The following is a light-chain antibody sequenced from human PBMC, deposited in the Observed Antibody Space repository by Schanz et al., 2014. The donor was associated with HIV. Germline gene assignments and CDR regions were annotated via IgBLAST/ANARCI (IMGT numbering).Light chain of an antibody. J-gene: IGLJ2*01. V-gene: IGLV2-14*03. CDR1: SSDVGGYNY. CDR2: DVS. Sequence: QSVLTQPASVSGSPGQSITISCTGTSSDVGGYNYLSWYQHHPGKAPKLMIYDVSNRPSGVSNRFSGSKSGITASLTISGLQADDEADYYCNSYTRTSTPVFGGGTKLTVL. CDR3: NSYTRTSTPV.